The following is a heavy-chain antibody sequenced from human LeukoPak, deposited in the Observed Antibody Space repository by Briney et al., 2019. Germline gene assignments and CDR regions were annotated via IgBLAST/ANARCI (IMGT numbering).Heavy chain of an antibody. Sequence: GGSLRLSCAASGFTFDDYTMHWVRHAPGKGLEWVSLISWDGGSTYYADSVKGRLTISRDNSKNSLYLQMNSLRTEDTALYYCAKGVAATLSDAFDIWGQGTMVTVSS. CDR2: ISWDGGST. CDR3: AKGVAATLSDAFDI. D-gene: IGHD2-15*01. V-gene: IGHV3-43*01. CDR1: GFTFDDYT. J-gene: IGHJ3*02.